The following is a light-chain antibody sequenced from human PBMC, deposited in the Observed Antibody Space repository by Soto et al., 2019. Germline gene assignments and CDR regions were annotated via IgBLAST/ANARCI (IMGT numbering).Light chain of an antibody. J-gene: IGLJ1*01. CDR3: MSYAGGNRFV. CDR2: QVT. CDR1: INDVGGYNY. V-gene: IGLV2-8*01. Sequence: QPALTRPPSASGSPGQSVTISCAGTINDVGGYNYVSWYQQHPGEVPQLMIYQVTKRPSGVPDRFSASKSDTTASLTISGLQAEDEGDYYCMSYAGGNRFVFGTGTKVTVL.